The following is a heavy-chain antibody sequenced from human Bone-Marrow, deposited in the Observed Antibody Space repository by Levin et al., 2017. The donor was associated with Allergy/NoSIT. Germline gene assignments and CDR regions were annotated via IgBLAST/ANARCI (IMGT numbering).Heavy chain of an antibody. D-gene: IGHD2-2*02. CDR1: GFTFSSYG. J-gene: IGHJ6*02. Sequence: GGSLRLSCAASGFTFSSYGMHWVRQAPGKGLEWVAVIWYDGSNKYYADSVKGRFTISRDNSKNTLYLQMNSLRAEDTAVYYCARGGLVVVPAAIHTKYSSSWYYYGMDVWGQGTTVTVSS. V-gene: IGHV3-33*01. CDR2: IWYDGSNK. CDR3: ARGGLVVVPAAIHTKYSSSWYYYGMDV.